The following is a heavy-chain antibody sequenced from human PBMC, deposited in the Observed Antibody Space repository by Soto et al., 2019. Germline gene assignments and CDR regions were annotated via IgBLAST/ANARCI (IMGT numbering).Heavy chain of an antibody. CDR2: IFSSGTT. CDR3: ARVPSPFDYYYAMDV. Sequence: QVQLRESGPGLVMPSQTLSLTCTVSGDSISSGNKYWSWIRQPPGKGLEWIGYIFSSGTTYYNPSLKSRLTMSLAASQTQFSLKLNSLTDADTAVYFCARVPSPFDYYYAMDVWGQGTTVTVSS. J-gene: IGHJ6*02. CDR1: GDSISSGNKY. V-gene: IGHV4-30-4*01. D-gene: IGHD3-16*01.